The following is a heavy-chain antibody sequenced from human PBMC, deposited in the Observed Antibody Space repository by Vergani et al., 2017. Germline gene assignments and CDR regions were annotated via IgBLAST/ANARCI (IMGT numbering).Heavy chain of an antibody. V-gene: IGHV4-61*02. CDR1: GSSISGVSYY. CDR3: VRTVALWFGETKDGGWFDP. CDR2: IYHTGSA. Sequence: QVQLQESGPGLVKPSQSLSLTCTVSGSSISGVSYYLSWVRQPAGKGLEWIGRIYHTGSAYYNPSLKSRVTVSVDTSMNQVSLKLNSVTAADTAVYYCVRTVALWFGETKDGGWFDPWGQGTLVTVTS. D-gene: IGHD3-10*01. J-gene: IGHJ5*02.